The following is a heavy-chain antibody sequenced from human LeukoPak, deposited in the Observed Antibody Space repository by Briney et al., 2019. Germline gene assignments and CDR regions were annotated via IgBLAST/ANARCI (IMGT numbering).Heavy chain of an antibody. CDR3: ATRQYCSIISCYNLFDN. D-gene: IGHD2-2*01. CDR1: GYSFTNYW. CDR2: IYPGDSYT. Sequence: GESLQISCKGSGYSFTNYWIGWVRQMPGKGLEWMGIIYPGDSYTRYSPSFQGQVTISADKSISTAYLQWSSLKASDTAMYYCATRQYCSIISCYNLFDNWGQGTLVTVSS. J-gene: IGHJ4*02. V-gene: IGHV5-51*01.